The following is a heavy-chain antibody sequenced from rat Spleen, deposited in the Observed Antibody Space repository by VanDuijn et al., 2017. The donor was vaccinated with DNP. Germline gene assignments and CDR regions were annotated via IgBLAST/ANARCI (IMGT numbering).Heavy chain of an antibody. CDR3: ARDGPYYSSSPYGMDV. Sequence: QVQLKESGPGLVQPSQTLSLTCTVSGFSLTSYTVSWVRQPPGKGLEWIASMSSGGSTYYNSGLKSRLRISRDTSKSQVFLKINILQNEDTAMYFCARDGPYYSSSPYGMDVWGQGTSVTVSS. V-gene: IGHV2-6*01. D-gene: IGHD1-2*01. CDR1: GFSLTSYT. CDR2: MSSGGST. J-gene: IGHJ4*01.